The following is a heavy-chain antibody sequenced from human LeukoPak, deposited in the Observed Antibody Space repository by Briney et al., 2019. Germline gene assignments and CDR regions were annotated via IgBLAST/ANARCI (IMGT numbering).Heavy chain of an antibody. CDR1: GGSFSGYY. CDR3: ASGGGSYGDI. V-gene: IGHV4-59*10. J-gene: IGHJ3*02. Sequence: SETLSLTSAVYGGSFSGYYWSWIRQPPGKGLEWIGRIYTSGSTNYNPSLKSRVTISVDTSKNQFSLKLSSVTAADTAVYYCASGGGSYGDIWGQGTMVTVPS. D-gene: IGHD1-26*01. CDR2: IYTSGST.